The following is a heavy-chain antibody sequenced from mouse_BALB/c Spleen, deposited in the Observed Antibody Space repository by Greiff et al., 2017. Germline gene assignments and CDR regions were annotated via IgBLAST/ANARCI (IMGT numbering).Heavy chain of an antibody. V-gene: IGHV3-8*02. D-gene: IGHD1-1*01. J-gene: IGHJ1*01. CDR2: ISYSGST. CDR3: ARYYGSSPYWYFDV. Sequence: EVQLQQSGPSLVKPSQTLSLTCSVTGDSITSGYWNWIRKFPGNKLEYMGYISYSGSTYYNPSLKSRISITRDTSKNQYYLQLNSVTTEDTATYYCARYYGSSPYWYFDVWGAGTTVTVSS. CDR1: GDSITSGY.